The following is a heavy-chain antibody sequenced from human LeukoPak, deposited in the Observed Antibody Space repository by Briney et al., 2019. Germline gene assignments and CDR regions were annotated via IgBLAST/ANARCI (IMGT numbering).Heavy chain of an antibody. CDR1: GFTFSSYW. Sequence: GGSLRLSCAASGFTFSSYWMHWVRHAPGKGLVWVSPINSDVSSTIYADSVKGRFTISRDNANNTLYLQMISLRAEDTAVYYCAIDRTGYSSSWHAFDIWGQGTMVTVSS. CDR3: AIDRTGYSSSWHAFDI. V-gene: IGHV3-74*01. J-gene: IGHJ3*02. CDR2: INSDVSST. D-gene: IGHD6-13*01.